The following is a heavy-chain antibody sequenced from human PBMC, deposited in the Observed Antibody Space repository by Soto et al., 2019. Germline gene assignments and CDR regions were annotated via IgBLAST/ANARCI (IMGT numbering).Heavy chain of an antibody. D-gene: IGHD3-3*01. J-gene: IGHJ6*02. CDR2: INHSGST. V-gene: IGHV4-34*01. Sequence: QVQLQQWGAGLLKPSETLSLTCAVYGGSFSGYYWSWIRQPPGQGLEWIGEINHSGSTNYNPSLKSRVTISVDTSKNQFSLKLSSVTAADTAVYYCARGGYDFWSGYYYYGMDVWGQGTTVTVSS. CDR3: ARGGYDFWSGYYYYGMDV. CDR1: GGSFSGYY.